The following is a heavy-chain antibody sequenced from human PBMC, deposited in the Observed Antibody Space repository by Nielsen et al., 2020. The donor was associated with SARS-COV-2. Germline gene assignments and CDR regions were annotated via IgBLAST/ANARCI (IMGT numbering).Heavy chain of an antibody. V-gene: IGHV3-21*01. J-gene: IGHJ4*02. CDR1: GFTFSTYS. D-gene: IGHD6-19*01. Sequence: GESLKISCAASGFTFSTYSMNWVRQAPGKGLEWVASITRSSTYIFYADSVQGRFTISRDNVKNSLSLQMNSLRAEDTAVYYCAADVAVSGSPGWGQGTLVTVSS. CDR3: AADVAVSGSPG. CDR2: ITRSSTYI.